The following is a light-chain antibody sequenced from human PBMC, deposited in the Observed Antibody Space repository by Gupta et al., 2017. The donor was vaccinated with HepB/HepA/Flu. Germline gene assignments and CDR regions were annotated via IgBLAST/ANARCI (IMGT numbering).Light chain of an antibody. CDR3: QQLNTYPLT. CDR2: AAS. Sequence: DLQLTQSPSFLSASVGDRVTITCRASQRIGSFLSWYQQKPGKAPKLLIYAASTLQSGVPSRFSGSGSGTDFTLTISSLLPEDFATYFCQQLNTYPLTFGPGTKVDVK. CDR1: QRIGSF. V-gene: IGKV1-9*01. J-gene: IGKJ3*01.